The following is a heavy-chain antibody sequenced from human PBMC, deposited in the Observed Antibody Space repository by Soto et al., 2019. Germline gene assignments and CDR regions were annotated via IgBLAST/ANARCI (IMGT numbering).Heavy chain of an antibody. CDR3: ARLRYCSGGSCHGYNWFDP. J-gene: IGHJ5*02. V-gene: IGHV5-51*01. D-gene: IGHD2-15*01. CDR1: GGSFTRYW. CDR2: IYPGDSDT. Sequence: EFLTISCKIAGGSFTRYWIGWVRQMPGKGLEWMGIIYPGDSDTRYSPSFQGQVTISADKSISTAYLQWSSLKASDTAMYYCARLRYCSGGSCHGYNWFDPWGQGPLVTVSS.